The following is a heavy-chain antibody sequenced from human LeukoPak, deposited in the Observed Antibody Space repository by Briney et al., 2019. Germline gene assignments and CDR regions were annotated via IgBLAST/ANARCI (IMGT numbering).Heavy chain of an antibody. Sequence: PGGSLRLSCAASGFTVSSNYMGWVRQAPGKGLEWVGRIKSKTDGGTTDYAAPVKGRFTISRDDSKNTLYLQMNSLKTEDTAVYYCTTGYLGRYYFDYWGQGTLVTVSS. CDR3: TTGYLGRYYFDY. V-gene: IGHV3-15*01. J-gene: IGHJ4*02. CDR1: GFTVSSNY. D-gene: IGHD3-9*01. CDR2: IKSKTDGGTT.